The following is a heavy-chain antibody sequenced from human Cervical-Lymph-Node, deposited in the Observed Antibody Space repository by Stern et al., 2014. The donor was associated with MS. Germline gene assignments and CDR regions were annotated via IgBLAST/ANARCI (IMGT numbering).Heavy chain of an antibody. V-gene: IGHV5-51*01. J-gene: IGHJ6*02. CDR1: GYNFGDYW. Sequence: VQLVQSGAEVKKPGESLKISCKGSGYNFGDYWNGWGRQKTGKRLEWMGTIFPANSDIRYSPSFEGQVTISADESISTAFLQSSSLKASDTGIYYCARHQPAATFAMDVWGQGTTVIVSS. D-gene: IGHD2-2*01. CDR3: ARHQPAATFAMDV. CDR2: IFPANSDI.